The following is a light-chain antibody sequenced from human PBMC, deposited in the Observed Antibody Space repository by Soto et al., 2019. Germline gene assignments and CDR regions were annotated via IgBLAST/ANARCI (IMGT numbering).Light chain of an antibody. CDR1: QSISSY. CDR3: QQSYSTPGT. Sequence: DIQMTQSPPSLSASVGDRVTITCRASQSISSYLNWFQQKPGKAPKLLIYAASSLQSGVPSRFSGSGFGTDFTLSISSLQPEDFATYYCQQSYSTPGTFGQGTKLEIK. J-gene: IGKJ2*01. CDR2: AAS. V-gene: IGKV1-39*01.